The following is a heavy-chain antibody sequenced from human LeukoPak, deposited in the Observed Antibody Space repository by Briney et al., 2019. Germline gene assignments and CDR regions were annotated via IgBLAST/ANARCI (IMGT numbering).Heavy chain of an antibody. CDR1: GFTFSSYA. J-gene: IGHJ4*02. Sequence: GGSLRLSCAASGFTFSSYAMSWVRQAPGKGLEWVSAISGSGGSTYYADSVKGRFSISRDNAKNSMYLQMNSLRAEDTAVYCCARGALYDDILTGIDYWGQGTLVTVSS. CDR2: ISGSGGST. V-gene: IGHV3-23*01. D-gene: IGHD3-9*01. CDR3: ARGALYDDILTGIDY.